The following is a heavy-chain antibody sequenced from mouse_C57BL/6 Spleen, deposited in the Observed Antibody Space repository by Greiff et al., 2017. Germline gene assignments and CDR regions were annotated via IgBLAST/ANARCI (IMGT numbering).Heavy chain of an antibody. CDR3: ASPIFDY. V-gene: IGHV5-17*01. CDR2: ISSGSSTI. J-gene: IGHJ2*01. Sequence: EVKVEESGGGLVKPGGSLKLSCAASGFTFSDYGMHWVRQAPEKGLEWVAYISSGSSTIYYADTVKGRFTISRDNAKNTLFLQMTSLRSEDTAMYYCASPIFDYWGQGTTLTVSS. CDR1: GFTFSDYG.